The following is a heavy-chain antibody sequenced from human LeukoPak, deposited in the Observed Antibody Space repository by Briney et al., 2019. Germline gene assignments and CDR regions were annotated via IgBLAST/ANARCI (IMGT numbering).Heavy chain of an antibody. CDR3: ARDSLPYDILTGYYRADAFDI. Sequence: SEKVSCKASGGTFSSYAISWVRQAPGQGLEWMGGIIPIFGTEHYAQKCEGRVTITADESTSTAYMELSSLRSEDTAVYYCARDSLPYDILTGYYRADAFDIWGQGTMVTVSS. CDR1: GGTFSSYA. J-gene: IGHJ3*02. CDR2: IIPIFGTE. D-gene: IGHD3-9*01. V-gene: IGHV1-69*01.